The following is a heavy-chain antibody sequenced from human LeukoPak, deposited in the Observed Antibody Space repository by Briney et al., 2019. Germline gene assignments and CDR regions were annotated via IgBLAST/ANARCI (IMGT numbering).Heavy chain of an antibody. Sequence: GGSLRLSCAASGFTFSNYEMNWVRQAPGKGLEWVANIKQDGGEKSYVDSVKGRFTISRDNAKNSLHLQMNSLRAEDTAVYYCARDRGGSVSHGFDAFDIWGQGTMVTVSS. V-gene: IGHV3-7*01. J-gene: IGHJ3*02. D-gene: IGHD3-10*01. CDR2: IKQDGGEK. CDR1: GFTFSNYE. CDR3: ARDRGGSVSHGFDAFDI.